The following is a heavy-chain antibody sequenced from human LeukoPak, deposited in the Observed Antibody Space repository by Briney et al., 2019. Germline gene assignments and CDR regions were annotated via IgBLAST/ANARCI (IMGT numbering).Heavy chain of an antibody. CDR1: GFTFTTYW. Sequence: GGSLRLSCAASGFTFTTYWMHWVRQAPGKGLVWVSHINSDGSITSYADSVKGRFTISRDNAKNTLYLQMNSLRAEDTAVYYCAKDLLRGVTDYWGQGTLVTVSS. CDR3: AKDLLRGVTDY. D-gene: IGHD3-3*01. J-gene: IGHJ4*02. CDR2: INSDGSIT. V-gene: IGHV3-74*01.